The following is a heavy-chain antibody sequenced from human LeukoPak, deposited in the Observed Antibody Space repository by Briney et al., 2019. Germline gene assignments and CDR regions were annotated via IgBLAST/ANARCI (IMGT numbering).Heavy chain of an antibody. CDR1: GGSISIGGYS. CDR3: ARSRGARYYFDF. V-gene: IGHV4-30-2*01. CDR2: MYHSGST. Sequence: SETLSLTCAVSGGSISIGGYSWSWIRQPGGKRLEWIGYMYHSGSTNYNPSLKSRVTISVDKSKNGFSLRLTSMTAADTAVYYCARSRGARYYFDFWGRGTLVTVSS. J-gene: IGHJ4*02. D-gene: IGHD3-10*01.